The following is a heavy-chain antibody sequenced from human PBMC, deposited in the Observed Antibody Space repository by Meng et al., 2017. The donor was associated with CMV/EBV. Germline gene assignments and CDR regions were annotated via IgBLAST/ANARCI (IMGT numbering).Heavy chain of an antibody. J-gene: IGHJ4*02. D-gene: IGHD1-26*01. V-gene: IGHV3-21*01. CDR3: AREVGAIDY. Sequence: GGSLRLSCAASGFTVSSNYMSWVRQAPGKGLEWVSSISSSSSYIYYADSVKGRFTISRDNAKNSLYLQMNSLRAEDTAVYYCAREVGAIDYWGQGTLVTVSS. CDR1: GFTVSSNY. CDR2: ISSSSSYI.